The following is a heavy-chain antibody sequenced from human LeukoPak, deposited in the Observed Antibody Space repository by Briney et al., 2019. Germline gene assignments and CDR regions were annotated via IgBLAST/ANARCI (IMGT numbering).Heavy chain of an antibody. CDR1: GLTFSRYA. V-gene: IGHV3-30-3*01. CDR2: LSYDGSNK. CDR3: ARGAGIQLRLPFDY. Sequence: PGGSLRLSCAASGLTFSRYAMNWVRQAPGKGLEWVAVLSYDGSNKYYADSVRGRFTISRDNSKNTLYLQMNSLRAEDTAVYYCARGAGIQLRLPFDYWGQGTLVTVSS. J-gene: IGHJ4*02. D-gene: IGHD5-18*01.